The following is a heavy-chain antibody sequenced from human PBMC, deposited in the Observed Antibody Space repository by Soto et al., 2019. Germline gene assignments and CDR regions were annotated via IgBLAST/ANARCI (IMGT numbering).Heavy chain of an antibody. CDR3: ARVLSAYDGSGLVHYVDY. V-gene: IGHV4-59*11. CDR2: IYYSGSTT. J-gene: IGHJ4*02. CDR1: GGSISSHY. Sequence: QVQLQESGPGLVKPSETLSLTCTVSGGSISSHYWGWIRQSPGKGLEWIGYIYYSGSTTNYNPSLKSRVIISLDTSKNPFSLNLNSVTAADTAVYYCARVLSAYDGSGLVHYVDYWGQGSLVTVSS. D-gene: IGHD3-22*01.